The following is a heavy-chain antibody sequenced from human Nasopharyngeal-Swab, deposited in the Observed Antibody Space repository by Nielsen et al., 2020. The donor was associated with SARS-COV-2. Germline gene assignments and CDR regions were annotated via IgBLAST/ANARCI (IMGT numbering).Heavy chain of an antibody. Sequence: GGSLRLSCVASGFTFDDYGMHWARLVPGKGLEWVSLISWDGANTYYVDSVKGRFTISRDNSENSLYLQMNSLRTEDTALYYCARGVYYMSYLHTPPSDHWGQGTPVTVSS. CDR1: GFTFDDYG. J-gene: IGHJ4*02. D-gene: IGHD3-10*01. CDR3: ARGVYYMSYLHTPPSDH. V-gene: IGHV3-43*01. CDR2: ISWDGANT.